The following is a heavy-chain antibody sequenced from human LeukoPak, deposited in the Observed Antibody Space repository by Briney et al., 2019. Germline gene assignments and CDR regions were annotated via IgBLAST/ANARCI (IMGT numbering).Heavy chain of an antibody. Sequence: KPSETLSLTCAVYGGSFSGYYWSWIRQPPGKGLEWIGEINHSGSTNYNPSLKSRVTISVDTSKNQFSLKLSSVTAADTAVYYCARSTYYYGSGIDYWGQGTLVTVSS. CDR2: INHSGST. V-gene: IGHV4-34*01. J-gene: IGHJ4*02. D-gene: IGHD3-10*01. CDR3: ARSTYYYGSGIDY. CDR1: GGSFSGYY.